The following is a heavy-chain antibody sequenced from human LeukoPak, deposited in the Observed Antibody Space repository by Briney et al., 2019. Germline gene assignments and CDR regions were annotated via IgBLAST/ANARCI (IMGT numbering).Heavy chain of an antibody. CDR2: ISSSSSYI. V-gene: IGHV3-21*01. Sequence: GGSLRLSCAASGFTFSTYAMSWVRVRQAPGEGLEWVSSISSSSSYIYYADSVKGRFTISRDNAKNSLYLQMNSLRAEDTAVYYCARESSNVVVPAAPDYWGQGTLVTVSS. J-gene: IGHJ4*02. CDR1: GFTFSTYA. CDR3: ARESSNVVVPAAPDY. D-gene: IGHD2-2*01.